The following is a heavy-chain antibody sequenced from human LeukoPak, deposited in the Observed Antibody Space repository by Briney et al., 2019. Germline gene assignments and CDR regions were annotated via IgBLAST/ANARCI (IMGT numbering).Heavy chain of an antibody. V-gene: IGHV3-7*01. J-gene: IGHJ6*03. Sequence: GRSLRLSCAASGHMFSSYWMSWVSQAPGKGLEWVANIKEDGSEKYYGDSVKGRFTISRDNAKNSLYLEMNSLRADDTAVYYCARALYSSSGDICYMDVWGKGTTVTVSS. CDR1: GHMFSSYW. CDR3: ARALYSSSGDICYMDV. CDR2: IKEDGSEK. D-gene: IGHD6-19*01.